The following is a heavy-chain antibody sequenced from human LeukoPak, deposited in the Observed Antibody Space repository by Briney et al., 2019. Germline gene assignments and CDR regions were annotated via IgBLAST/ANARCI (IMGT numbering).Heavy chain of an antibody. CDR2: MNAESGHT. D-gene: IGHD1-26*01. J-gene: IGHJ4*02. Sequence: ASVKVSCKASGYTFTSYHIDWVRQAPGQGPEWMGWMNAESGHTGYAQKLQGRVTMTTDTSTSTAYMELRSLRSDDTAVYYCATDKAWEPGTWGQGTLVTVSS. CDR3: ATDKAWEPGT. CDR1: GYTFTSYH. V-gene: IGHV1-18*01.